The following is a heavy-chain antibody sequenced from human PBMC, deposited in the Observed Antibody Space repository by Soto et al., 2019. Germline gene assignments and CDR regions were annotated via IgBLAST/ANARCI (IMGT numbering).Heavy chain of an antibody. J-gene: IGHJ4*02. Sequence: SVKVSCKASGFTFTSSAMQWVRQARGQRLEWIGWIVVGSGNTNYAQKFQERVTITRDMSTSTAYMELSSLRSEDTAVYYCAADRRYCSGGSCHILDYWGQGTLVTVSS. CDR3: AADRRYCSGGSCHILDY. CDR2: IVVGSGNT. V-gene: IGHV1-58*02. D-gene: IGHD2-15*01. CDR1: GFTFTSSA.